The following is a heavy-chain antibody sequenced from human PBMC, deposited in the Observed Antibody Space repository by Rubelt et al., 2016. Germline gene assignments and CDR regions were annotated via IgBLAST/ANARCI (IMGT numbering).Heavy chain of an antibody. D-gene: IGHD5-24*01. V-gene: IGHV3-74*03. Sequence: ASEFTFSSYWAHWVRQTPGTGLVWVARISGDGTTTSYADSVRDRFIISRDNGKNTLYCQMSSLRVDDTATYLLTGGADGYGNFDYWGQGVLVTVSS. CDR2: ISGDGTTT. CDR3: TGGADGYGNFDY. J-gene: IGHJ4*02. CDR1: EFTFSSYW.